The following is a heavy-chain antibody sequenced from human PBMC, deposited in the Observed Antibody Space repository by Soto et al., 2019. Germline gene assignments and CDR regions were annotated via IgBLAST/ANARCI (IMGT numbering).Heavy chain of an antibody. CDR3: ARKQAGFFYGIDY. V-gene: IGHV4-31*03. CDR2: IDGSGYT. Sequence: SETLSLTCTVSGGSISTGGYYWSWIRQYPGKGLEWLGYIDGSGYTFYNPSLQSRLTLSMDTSKNQFSIKLSSATAADTAVYFCARKQAGFFYGIDYWGEGTMVTVYS. J-gene: IGHJ4*02. D-gene: IGHD3-3*01. CDR1: GGSISTGGYY.